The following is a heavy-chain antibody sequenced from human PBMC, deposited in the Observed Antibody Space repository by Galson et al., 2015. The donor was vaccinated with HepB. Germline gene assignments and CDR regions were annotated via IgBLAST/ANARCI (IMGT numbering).Heavy chain of an antibody. CDR3: ARGALVAVAGGTQNNWFDP. CDR1: GYTFSTYS. J-gene: IGHJ5*02. V-gene: IGHV1-18*01. D-gene: IGHD2-15*01. CDR2: ISPYNRDA. Sequence: SVKVSCKASGYTFSTYSITWVRQAPGQGLEWMGWISPYNRDAKYARKVQGRVTMTTDTFTSTAYMELRSLRSDDTAVYYCARGALVAVAGGTQNNWFDPWGQGTLVTVSS.